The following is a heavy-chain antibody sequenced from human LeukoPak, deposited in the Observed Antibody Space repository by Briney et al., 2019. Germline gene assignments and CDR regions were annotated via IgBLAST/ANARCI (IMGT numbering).Heavy chain of an antibody. CDR2: IYYSGST. Sequence: SETLSLTCAVSGGSISSSSYYWGWIRQPPGKGLEWIGSIYYSGSTYYNPSLKSRVTISVDTSKNQFSLKLSSVTAADTAVYYCASRGALLRYFDWLLYRNWGQGTLVTVSS. V-gene: IGHV4-39*01. CDR1: GGSISSSSYY. CDR3: ASRGALLRYFDWLLYRN. J-gene: IGHJ4*02. D-gene: IGHD3-9*01.